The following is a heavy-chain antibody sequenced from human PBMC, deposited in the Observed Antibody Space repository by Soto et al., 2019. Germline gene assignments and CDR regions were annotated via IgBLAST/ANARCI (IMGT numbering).Heavy chain of an antibody. D-gene: IGHD3-10*01. V-gene: IGHV1-18*01. CDR3: ARDESGSGSYAALIIDY. J-gene: IGHJ4*02. CDR1: GYTFTSYG. CDR2: ISAYNGNT. Sequence: QGQLVQSGAEVKKPGASVKVSCKASGYTFTSYGISWVRQAPGQGLEWMGWISAYNGNTNYAHKVQGRVTMTTDTYTSTAYMELRSLRSDDTAVYYCARDESGSGSYAALIIDYWGQGTLVTVSS.